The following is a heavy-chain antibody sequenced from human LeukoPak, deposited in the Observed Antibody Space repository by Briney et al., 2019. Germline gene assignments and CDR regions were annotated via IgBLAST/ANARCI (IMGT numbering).Heavy chain of an antibody. D-gene: IGHD4-17*01. CDR3: ARDPLNGDPYFDY. V-gene: IGHV3-74*01. J-gene: IGHJ4*02. Sequence: GGSLRLSCAASGFTFSSYWMHWVRQAPGKGLVWVSRINRDGSSTSYADSVKGRFTISRDNAKNTLYLQMNSLRAEDTAVYYWARDPLNGDPYFDYWGQGTLVTVSS. CDR2: INRDGSST. CDR1: GFTFSSYW.